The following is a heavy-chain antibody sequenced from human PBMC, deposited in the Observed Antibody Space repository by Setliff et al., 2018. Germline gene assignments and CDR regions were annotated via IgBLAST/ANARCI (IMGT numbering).Heavy chain of an antibody. D-gene: IGHD3-3*01. CDR3: ARVSGFLYVDV. CDR1: GGAVSGDY. V-gene: IGHV4-59*08. Sequence: PSETLSLTCSVSGGAVSGDYWTWIRQPPGKGLEYIGYINYSGSTNYNPSLQSRASISLDTSKNQFSLQLSSVSAADTALYYCARVSGFLYVDVWAKGPRSPSP. CDR2: INYSGST. J-gene: IGHJ6*03.